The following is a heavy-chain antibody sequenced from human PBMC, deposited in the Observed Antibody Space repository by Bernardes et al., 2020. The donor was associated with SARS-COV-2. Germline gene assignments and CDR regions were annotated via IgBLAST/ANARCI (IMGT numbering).Heavy chain of an antibody. D-gene: IGHD1-26*01. J-gene: IGHJ4*02. Sequence: SETLSLTCTVSGGSISSVGYYWRWIRQHPGKGLEWIGYIYYIGSTYYNPSLKSRVTISVDTSKNQFSLKLSSVTAADTAVYYCARDPSVGELLVPPSWGQGILVTVSS. CDR2: IYYIGST. CDR1: GGSISSVGYY. CDR3: ARDPSVGELLVPPS. V-gene: IGHV4-31*03.